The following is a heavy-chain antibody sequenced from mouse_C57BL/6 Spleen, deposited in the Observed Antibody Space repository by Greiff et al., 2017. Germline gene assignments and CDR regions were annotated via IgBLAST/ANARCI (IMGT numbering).Heavy chain of an antibody. CDR3: ARKESYGSFAPFAY. J-gene: IGHJ3*01. D-gene: IGHD1-1*01. CDR2: INPNYGTT. CDR1: GYSFTDYN. Sequence: VQLKQSGPELVKPGASVKISCKASGYSFTDYNMNWVKQSNGKSLEWIGVINPNYGTTSYNQKFKGKATLTVDQSSSTAYMQLNSLTSEDSAVYYCARKESYGSFAPFAYWGQGTLVTVSA. V-gene: IGHV1-39*01.